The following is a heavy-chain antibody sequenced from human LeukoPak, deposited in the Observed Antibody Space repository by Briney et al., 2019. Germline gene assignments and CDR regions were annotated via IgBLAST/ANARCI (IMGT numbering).Heavy chain of an antibody. D-gene: IGHD3-10*01. Sequence: SETLSLTCAVSGGFVSSGGYYWNWIRQHAGKGPEWIGYIYYSGSTYYNPSLQTRLTISVDTSKNHFSLRLRSVTAADTAVYYCARDRPTYGSGSYAYYYYGMDVWGQGTTVTVSS. CDR1: GGFVSSGGYY. V-gene: IGHV4-31*11. CDR2: IYYSGST. CDR3: ARDRPTYGSGSYAYYYYGMDV. J-gene: IGHJ6*02.